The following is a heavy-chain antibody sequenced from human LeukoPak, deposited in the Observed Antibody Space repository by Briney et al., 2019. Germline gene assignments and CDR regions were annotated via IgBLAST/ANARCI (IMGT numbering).Heavy chain of an antibody. D-gene: IGHD3-9*01. CDR2: ISYDGSNK. J-gene: IGHJ1*01. CDR3: ARDPGLLSDYDILTGQPRYFQH. V-gene: IGHV3-30-3*01. Sequence: GRSLRLSCAASGFTFSSYAMHWVRQAPGKGLEWVAVISYDGSNKYYADSVKGRFTISRDNSKNTLYLQMNSLRAEDTAVYYCARDPGLLSDYDILTGQPRYFQHWGQGTLVTVSS. CDR1: GFTFSSYA.